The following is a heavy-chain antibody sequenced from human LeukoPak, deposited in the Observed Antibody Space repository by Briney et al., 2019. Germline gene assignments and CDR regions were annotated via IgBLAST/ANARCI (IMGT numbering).Heavy chain of an antibody. Sequence: GGSLRLSCVGSGFPFSSYSMNWVRQAPGKGLEWVSSIDLNGNHINYADSVKDRFTISRDNAKNSLFLQMDSLRVEDTAVYYCARDRGLGLPNLCTSWGEGTLVTVSS. D-gene: IGHD2-15*01. CDR3: ARDRGLGLPNLCTS. CDR1: GFPFSSYS. CDR2: IDLNGNHI. V-gene: IGHV3-21*01. J-gene: IGHJ5*02.